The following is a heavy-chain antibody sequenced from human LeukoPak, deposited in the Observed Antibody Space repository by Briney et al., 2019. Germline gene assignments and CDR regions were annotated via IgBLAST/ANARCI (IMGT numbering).Heavy chain of an antibody. D-gene: IGHD3-3*01. V-gene: IGHV3-23*01. CDR3: AKDITIFGVQLGDY. CDR2: ISGSGGST. J-gene: IGHJ4*02. Sequence: GGSLRLSCAASGFTFSSYAMSWVRQAPGKGLEWVSAISGSGGSTYYADPVKGRFTISRDNSKNTLYLQMNSLRAEDTAVYYCAKDITIFGVQLGDYWGQGTLVTVSS. CDR1: GFTFSSYA.